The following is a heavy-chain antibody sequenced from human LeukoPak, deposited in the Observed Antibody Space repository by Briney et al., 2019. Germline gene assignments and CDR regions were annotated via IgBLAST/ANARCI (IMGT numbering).Heavy chain of an antibody. CDR2: ITTSGSYI. Sequence: GGSLRLSCAASGFPFTDSSMTWVRQAPGKGLEWVSSITTSGSYIYYADSVKVRFTISRDNTKNSLYLQMNSLRAEDTAVYYCARARNRIAVSVIREYYYMDVWGKGTTVTVSS. V-gene: IGHV3-21*01. CDR1: GFPFTDSS. J-gene: IGHJ6*03. D-gene: IGHD6-19*01. CDR3: ARARNRIAVSVIREYYYMDV.